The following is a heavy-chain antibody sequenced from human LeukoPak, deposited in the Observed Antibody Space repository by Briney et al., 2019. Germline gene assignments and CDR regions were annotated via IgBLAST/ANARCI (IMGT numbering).Heavy chain of an antibody. CDR1: GGSISSSSYY. CDR3: ASSGYSSSWYGNY. V-gene: IGHV4-39*01. D-gene: IGHD6-13*01. CDR2: IYYSGST. J-gene: IGHJ4*02. Sequence: SETLSLTCTVSGGSISSSSYYWGWIRQPPGKGLEWIGSIYYSGSTYYNPSLKSRVTISVDTSKNQFSLKLSSVTAADTAVYYCASSGYSSSWYGNYWGQGTLVTVSS.